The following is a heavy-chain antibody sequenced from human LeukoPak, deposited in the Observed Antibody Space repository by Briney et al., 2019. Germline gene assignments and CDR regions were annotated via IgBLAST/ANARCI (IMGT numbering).Heavy chain of an antibody. Sequence: SETLSLTCTVSGGSISGNYYWRWIRQHPGKGLEWIGFIYYSGSTDYNPSLKGRLTISVDSSNQFSLKLRSVTAADTAIYYCARDSRISMVRGTPYYYGMDVWGQGTTVTVSS. J-gene: IGHJ6*02. D-gene: IGHD3-10*01. CDR1: GGSISGNYY. CDR3: ARDSRISMVRGTPYYYGMDV. V-gene: IGHV4-31*03. CDR2: IYYSGST.